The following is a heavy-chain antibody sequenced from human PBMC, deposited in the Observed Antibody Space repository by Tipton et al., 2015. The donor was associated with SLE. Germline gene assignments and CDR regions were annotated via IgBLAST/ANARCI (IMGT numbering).Heavy chain of an antibody. CDR2: INSDGSST. CDR1: GFTFSSYW. CDR3: ARGSPGYYYYYYMDV. Sequence: SLRLSCAASGFTFSSYWMHWVRQAPGKGLVWVSRINSDGSSTSYADSVKGRFTISRDNAKNTLYLQMNSLRAEDTAVYYCARGSPGYYYYYYMDVWGKGTTVTFSS. J-gene: IGHJ6*03. V-gene: IGHV3-74*01. D-gene: IGHD3-10*01.